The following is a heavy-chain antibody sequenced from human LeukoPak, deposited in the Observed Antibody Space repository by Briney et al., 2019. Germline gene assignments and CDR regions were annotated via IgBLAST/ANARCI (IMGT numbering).Heavy chain of an antibody. CDR3: AKDSQYSSSWYPRTNYYYYGMDV. J-gene: IGHJ6*02. CDR1: GFTFSSYG. V-gene: IGHV3-30*18. CDR2: ISYDGSNK. D-gene: IGHD6-13*01. Sequence: GRSLRLSCAASGFTFSSYGMHWVRQAPGKGLEWVAVISYDGSNKYYADSVKGRFTISRDYSKNTLYLQMNSLRAEDTAVYYCAKDSQYSSSWYPRTNYYYYGMDVWGQGTTVTVSS.